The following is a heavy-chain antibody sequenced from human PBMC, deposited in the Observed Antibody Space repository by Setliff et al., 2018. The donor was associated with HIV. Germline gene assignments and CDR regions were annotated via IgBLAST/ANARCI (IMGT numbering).Heavy chain of an antibody. CDR2: IYSDATT. J-gene: IGHJ4*02. Sequence: PGGSLRLSCAASGFTVSSNYMHWVRQAPGKGLEWVSVIYSDATTYFADSVRGRFTISRDNSKNTVDLQMNSLTTDDTAVYYCNMGHYRKSSEWGRGTLVTVSS. V-gene: IGHV3-53*01. CDR1: GFTVSSNY. D-gene: IGHD3-10*01. CDR3: NMGHYRKSSE.